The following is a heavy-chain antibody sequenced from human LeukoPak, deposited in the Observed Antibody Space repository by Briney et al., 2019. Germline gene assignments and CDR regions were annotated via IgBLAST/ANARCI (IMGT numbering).Heavy chain of an antibody. CDR2: INWNGGST. Sequence: GGSLRLSCRASGFTFDDYGMSWVRQAPGKGLEWVSGINWNGGSTGYADSVKGRFTISRDNAKNSLYLQMNSLRAEDTALYYCARVNDSSGYYSAPFDYWGQGTLVTVSS. CDR3: ARVNDSSGYYSAPFDY. D-gene: IGHD3-22*01. CDR1: GFTFDDYG. V-gene: IGHV3-20*04. J-gene: IGHJ4*02.